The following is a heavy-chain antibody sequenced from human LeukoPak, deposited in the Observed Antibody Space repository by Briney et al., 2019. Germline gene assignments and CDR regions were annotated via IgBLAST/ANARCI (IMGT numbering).Heavy chain of an antibody. CDR2: GPARDT. J-gene: IGHJ4*02. D-gene: IGHD3-22*01. V-gene: IGHV3-13*01. Sequence: GPARDTHYPGSVKGRFTISRENAKNSLYLQMNSLRAGDTAVYYCARGWDYYDSSGYVFDYWGQGTLVTVSS. CDR3: ARGWDYYDSSGYVFDY.